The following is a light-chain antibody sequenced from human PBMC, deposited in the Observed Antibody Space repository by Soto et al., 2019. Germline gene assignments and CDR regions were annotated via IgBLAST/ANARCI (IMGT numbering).Light chain of an antibody. Sequence: IVLTQSPVTLSVSPGERATLSCRASQSVSNSYLAWYQQKPGQAPRLLIFGASSRATGIPDRFSGSGSGTDFTLTISRLEPEDFAGYYCQQYGSSPWTFGQGTKVDI. V-gene: IGKV3-20*01. CDR1: QSVSNSY. CDR2: GAS. CDR3: QQYGSSPWT. J-gene: IGKJ1*01.